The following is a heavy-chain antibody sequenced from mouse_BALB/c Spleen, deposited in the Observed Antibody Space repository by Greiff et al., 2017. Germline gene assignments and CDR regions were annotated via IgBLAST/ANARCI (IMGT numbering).Heavy chain of an antibody. CDR3: ARGGLYETPWFAY. CDR1: GFTFSSYA. V-gene: IGHV5-6-5*01. D-gene: IGHD2-3*01. CDR2: ISSGGST. J-gene: IGHJ3*01. Sequence: DVKLVESGGGLVKPGGSLKLSCAASGFTFSSYAMSWVRQTPEKRLEWVASISSGGSTYYPDSVKGRFTISRDNARNILYLQMSSLRSEDTAMYYCARGGLYETPWFAYWGQGTLVTVSA.